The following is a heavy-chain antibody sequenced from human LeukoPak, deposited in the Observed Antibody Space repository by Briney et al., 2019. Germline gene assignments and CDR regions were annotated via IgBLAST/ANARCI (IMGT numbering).Heavy chain of an antibody. CDR1: GFTFSSYT. CDR2: ITTSDGNT. Sequence: SGGSLRLSCAASGFTFSSYTMSWVRQAPGKGLEWVSTITTSDGNTYYADSVKGRFTISRDNSKNTLYLQINSLRAEDTAVYYCAKVRLASDFDYWGQGTLVTVSS. J-gene: IGHJ4*02. CDR3: AKVRLASDFDY. V-gene: IGHV3-23*01. D-gene: IGHD3-22*01.